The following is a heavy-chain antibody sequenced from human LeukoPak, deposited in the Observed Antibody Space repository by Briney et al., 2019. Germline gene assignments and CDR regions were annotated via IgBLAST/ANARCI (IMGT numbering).Heavy chain of an antibody. CDR1: GGSISSGSYY. J-gene: IGHJ4*02. CDR3: ATRFIAAAGTEIDY. Sequence: PSQTLSLTCTVSGGSISSGSYYWSWIRQPAGKGLEWIGRIYTSGSTNYNPSLKSRVTISVDTSKNQFSLKLSSVTAADTAVYYCATRFIAAAGTEIDYWGQGTLVTVSS. D-gene: IGHD6-13*01. V-gene: IGHV4-61*02. CDR2: IYTSGST.